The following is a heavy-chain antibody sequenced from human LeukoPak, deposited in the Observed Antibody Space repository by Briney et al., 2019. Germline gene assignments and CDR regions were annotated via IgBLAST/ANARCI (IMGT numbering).Heavy chain of an antibody. CDR2: IYYSGST. CDR3: ARARYYGSGSANDY. Sequence: ASETLSLTCTVSGGSISSYYWSWIRQPPGKGLEWIGYIYYSGSTNYSPSLKSRVTISLDTSMNQFSLKLSSVTAADTAVYYCARARYYGSGSANDYWGQGTLVTVSS. V-gene: IGHV4-59*08. CDR1: GGSISSYY. J-gene: IGHJ4*02. D-gene: IGHD3-10*01.